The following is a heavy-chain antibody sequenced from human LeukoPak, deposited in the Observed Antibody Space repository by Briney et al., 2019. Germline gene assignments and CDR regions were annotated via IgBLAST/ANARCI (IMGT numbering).Heavy chain of an antibody. J-gene: IGHJ6*03. V-gene: IGHV4-30-4*08. Sequence: SETLSLTCTVSGGSTTISNYYWIWVRQPPGKGLEWIGCISYSGDTYYSPSLESRVSISMDMSKSQFSLRLNSVTAADTAVYYCANKQWVYYYMDVWGTGTTVTVSS. CDR1: GGSTTISNYY. D-gene: IGHD1-26*01. CDR2: ISYSGDT. CDR3: ANKQWVYYYMDV.